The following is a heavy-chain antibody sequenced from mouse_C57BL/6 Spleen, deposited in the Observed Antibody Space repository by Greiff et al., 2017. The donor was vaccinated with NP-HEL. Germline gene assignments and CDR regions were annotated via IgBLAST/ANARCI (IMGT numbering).Heavy chain of an antibody. D-gene: IGHD1-1*01. CDR3: ARRDYYGSSTFAY. J-gene: IGHJ3*01. CDR2: IYPSDSET. V-gene: IGHV1-61*01. CDR1: GYTFTSYW. Sequence: QVQLQQPGAELVRPGSSVKLSCKASGYTFTSYWMDWVKQRPGQGLEWIGNIYPSDSETHYTQKFKDKATLTVDKASSTAYMQLSSLTSEDSAVYYCARRDYYGSSTFAYWGQGTLVTVSA.